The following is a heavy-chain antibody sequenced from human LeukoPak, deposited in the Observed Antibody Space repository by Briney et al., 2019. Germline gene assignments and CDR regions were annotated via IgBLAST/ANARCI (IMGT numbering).Heavy chain of an antibody. CDR2: ISGSGGST. V-gene: IGHV3-23*01. CDR3: ASGHCSGVSCLLLYYCYYMDV. D-gene: IGHD2-15*01. Sequence: PAGSLRLTCAASGFTFSSYAMNWVRHAPGKGLERVSAISGSGGSTYYANSALGRFTISRDNSKNTLYLQMNSLRAEDTAVYYCASGHCSGVSCLLLYYCYYMDVWGKGTTVTVSS. CDR1: GFTFSSYA. J-gene: IGHJ6*03.